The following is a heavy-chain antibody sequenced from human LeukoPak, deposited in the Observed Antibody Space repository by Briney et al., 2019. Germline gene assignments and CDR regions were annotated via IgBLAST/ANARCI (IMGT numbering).Heavy chain of an antibody. CDR2: IKQDGSEK. D-gene: IGHD3-3*01. CDR1: GITFSSYW. J-gene: IGHJ4*02. Sequence: GGSLRLSCAASGITFSSYWMSLVRQAPGKGLEWVANIKQDGSEKYYVDSVKGRFTISRDNAKNSLYLQMNSLRAEDTAVYYCARGWRGRITIFGVVIMGFDYWGQGTLVTVSS. CDR3: ARGWRGRITIFGVVIMGFDY. V-gene: IGHV3-7*01.